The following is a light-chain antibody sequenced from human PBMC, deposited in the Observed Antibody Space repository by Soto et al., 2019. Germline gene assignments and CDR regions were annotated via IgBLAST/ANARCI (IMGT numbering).Light chain of an antibody. V-gene: IGKV1-39*01. J-gene: IGKJ5*01. Sequence: DIQMTQSPSSLSVSVGDRVTITCPASQSISKFLNWYQEKPGKAPKLLIFGTSSLQSGVPSRFSGNGSGTYFTLTINSLQPEDFATYYCQQTYITPITFRQGTRLEIK. CDR1: QSISKF. CDR2: GTS. CDR3: QQTYITPIT.